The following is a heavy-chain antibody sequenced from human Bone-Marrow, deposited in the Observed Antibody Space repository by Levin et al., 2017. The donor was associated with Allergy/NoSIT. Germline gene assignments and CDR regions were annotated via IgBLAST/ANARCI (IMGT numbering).Heavy chain of an antibody. CDR3: ARDHEGLTGTCDY. CDR2: INSDGDHT. CDR1: GFTFSSHW. V-gene: IGHV3-74*01. Sequence: QSGGSLRLSCAASGFTFSSHWMHWVRQAPGKGLVWVSVINSDGDHTNEADSVKGRFTMSRDNAKNTLYLQMNNLRADDTAVYYCARDHEGLTGTCDYWGQGTLVTVSS. J-gene: IGHJ4*02. D-gene: IGHD1-7*01.